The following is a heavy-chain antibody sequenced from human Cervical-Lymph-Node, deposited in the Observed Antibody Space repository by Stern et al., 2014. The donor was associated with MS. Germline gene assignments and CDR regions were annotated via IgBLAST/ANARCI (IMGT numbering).Heavy chain of an antibody. J-gene: IGHJ4*02. CDR1: GFTFSSYS. CDR2: ISSGGSYI. D-gene: IGHD4-23*01. V-gene: IGHV3-21*01. Sequence: EVQLVESGGGLVKPGGYLRLSCAASGFTFSSYSMNWVRQAPGKGLEWVASISSGGSYIYYADSLKGRFTISRDNAKNSLYLQMNSLRAEDTAVYYCARGRGGNYRYYFDYWGQGTLVTVSS. CDR3: ARGRGGNYRYYFDY.